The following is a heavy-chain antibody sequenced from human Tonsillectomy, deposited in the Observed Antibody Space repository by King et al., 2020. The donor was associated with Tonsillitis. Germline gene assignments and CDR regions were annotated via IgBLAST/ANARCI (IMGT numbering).Heavy chain of an antibody. CDR2: INPDSGAA. CDR3: ARDTGGWRAFDN. D-gene: IGHD6-19*01. V-gene: IGHV1-2*06. J-gene: IGHJ3*02. Sequence: VQLVQSGAEVKKPGASVKVSCQASGYSFSGYSIHWVRQAPGQGLEWMGRINPDSGAADYALSFEDRVTMTRDTSTHTAYMEMSRLRSDDTAVYFCARDTGGWRAFDNW. CDR1: GYSFSGYS.